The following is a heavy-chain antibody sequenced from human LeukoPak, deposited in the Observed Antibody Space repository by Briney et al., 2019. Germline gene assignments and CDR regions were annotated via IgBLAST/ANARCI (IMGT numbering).Heavy chain of an antibody. V-gene: IGHV3-23*01. J-gene: IGHJ4*02. CDR2: ISGSGGNT. CDR3: ARHSRGRWYVFDY. D-gene: IGHD6-13*01. CDR1: GGSISSSN. Sequence: GTLSLTCAVSGGSISSSNWWSWVRQPPGKGLEWVSGISGSGGNTYYADSVKGRFTISRDNSNNTLYLQMNSLRAEDTAVYYCARHSRGRWYVFDYWGQGTLVTVSS.